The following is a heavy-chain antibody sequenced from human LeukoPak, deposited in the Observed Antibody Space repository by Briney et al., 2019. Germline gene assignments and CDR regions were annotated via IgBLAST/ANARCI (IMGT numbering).Heavy chain of an antibody. CDR2: ISSSSSYI. Sequence: GGSLRRSCAASGFTFSTSNMNWVRQAPGKGLEWVSSISSSSSYIYYADSVKGRFTISRDNAKNSLYLQMNSLRAEDTAVYYCARRAGAYSHPYDYWGQGTLVTVSS. CDR3: ARRAGAYSHPYDY. V-gene: IGHV3-21*04. CDR1: GFTFSTSN. D-gene: IGHD4/OR15-4a*01. J-gene: IGHJ4*02.